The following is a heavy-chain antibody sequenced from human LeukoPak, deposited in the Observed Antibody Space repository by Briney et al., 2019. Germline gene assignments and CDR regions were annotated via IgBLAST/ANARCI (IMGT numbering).Heavy chain of an antibody. CDR3: VRGLYGLGWDY. D-gene: IGHD3-10*01. CDR2: VSSDWRTT. CDR1: RFSLSSYN. Sequence: PGGSLTLSCSASRFSLSSYNMHWVRQAPGKGLEFVSGVSSDWRTTDYADSARDRFTISRDNSKNTLYLQMSSLRAEDTAIYDGVRGLYGLGWDYWGPGTLVTVSS. V-gene: IGHV3-64D*06. J-gene: IGHJ4*02.